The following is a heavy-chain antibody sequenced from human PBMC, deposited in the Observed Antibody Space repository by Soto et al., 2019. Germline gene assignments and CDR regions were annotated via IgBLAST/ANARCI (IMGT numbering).Heavy chain of an antibody. D-gene: IGHD5-18*01. V-gene: IGHV2-70*01. CDR2: IDWDDDK. CDR3: ATGGHPYGPDGFDI. CDR1: GFSLSTSGMC. J-gene: IGHJ3*02. Sequence: SGPTLVNPTQTLTLTCTFSGFSLSTSGMCVSWIRQPPGKALEWLALIDWDDDKYYSTSLKTRLTISKDTSKNQVVLTMTNMDPVDTPTYYCATGGHPYGPDGFDIWGRGTMVTVS.